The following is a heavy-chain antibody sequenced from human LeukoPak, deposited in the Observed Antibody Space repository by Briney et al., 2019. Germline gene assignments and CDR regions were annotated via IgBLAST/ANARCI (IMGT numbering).Heavy chain of an antibody. CDR2: LSSSGSST. V-gene: IGHV3-23*01. CDR3: ARAIMGSTLQAFDI. J-gene: IGHJ3*02. CDR1: GFTFSTYC. D-gene: IGHD1-26*01. Sequence: GGSLRLSCAASGFTFSTYCMSWVRQAPGKGLEWVSSLSSSGSSTYYADAVKGRFTISRDNSKNTLYLQMNSLRAEDTAAYYCARAIMGSTLQAFDIWGQGTVAIVSS.